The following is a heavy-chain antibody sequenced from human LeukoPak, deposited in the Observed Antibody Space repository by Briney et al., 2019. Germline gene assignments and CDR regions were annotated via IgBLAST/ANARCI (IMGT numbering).Heavy chain of an antibody. J-gene: IGHJ4*02. D-gene: IGHD1-26*01. Sequence: KPSETLSLTCAVYGGSLSGYYWSWTRQPPGKGLEWIGEINHSGSTNYNPSLKSRVAISVDTSKNQFSLKLSSVTAADTAVYYCARGPSGSYFSFDYWGQGTLVTVSS. V-gene: IGHV4-34*01. CDR2: INHSGST. CDR3: ARGPSGSYFSFDY. CDR1: GGSLSGYY.